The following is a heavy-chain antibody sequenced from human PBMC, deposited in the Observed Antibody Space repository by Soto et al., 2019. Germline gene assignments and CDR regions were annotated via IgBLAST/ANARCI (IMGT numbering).Heavy chain of an antibody. CDR2: IIPVFGIV. J-gene: IGHJ6*02. CDR3: ATGRIVVVGSRAYYGMDV. CDR1: GGTLSNSA. D-gene: IGHD3-22*01. Sequence: QLQLAQSGADVKKAGSSVKVSCKASGGTLSNSAFSWVRQAPGQGLEWMGGIIPVFGIVNYAQKFQDRVTITADESTSTAYMKLRSLRSEDTAVYFCATGRIVVVGSRAYYGMDVWGQGTTVTV. V-gene: IGHV1-69*19.